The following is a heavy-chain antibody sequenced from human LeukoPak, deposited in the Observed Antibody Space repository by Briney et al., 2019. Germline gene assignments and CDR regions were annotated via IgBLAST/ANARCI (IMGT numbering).Heavy chain of an antibody. CDR2: ITGSGGST. D-gene: IGHD3/OR15-3a*01. V-gene: IGHV3-23*01. Sequence: GGSLRLSCAASGFTFANYAMSWVRQAPGKGLEWVSAITGSGGSTYYADSVKGRFTISRDNSKNTLFLQMNSLRAEDTAVYFCAREYSFQGNFVGPPPELGFRGLGTLVTVSS. J-gene: IGHJ4*02. CDR3: AREYSFQGNFVGPPPELGF. CDR1: GFTFANYA.